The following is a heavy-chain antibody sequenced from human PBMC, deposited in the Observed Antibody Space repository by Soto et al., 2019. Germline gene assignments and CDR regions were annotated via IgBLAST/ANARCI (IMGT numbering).Heavy chain of an antibody. CDR3: ARLEKDDFWSGYYPPIGSFAY. CDR2: IYPGDSDT. D-gene: IGHD3-3*01. Sequence: PGESLKISCKGSGYSFTSYWIGWVRQMPGKGLEWMGIIYPGDSDTRYSPSFQGQVTISADKSISTAYLQWSSLKASDTAMYYCARLEKDDFWSGYYPPIGSFAYWGQGTLVLVSS. V-gene: IGHV5-51*01. CDR1: GYSFTSYW. J-gene: IGHJ4*02.